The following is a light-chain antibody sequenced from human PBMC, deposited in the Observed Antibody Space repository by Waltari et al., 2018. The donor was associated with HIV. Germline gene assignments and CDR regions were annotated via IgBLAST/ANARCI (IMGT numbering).Light chain of an antibody. Sequence: QSILTQPPSVSGAPGQRVIISCTGSSSNIGAGYEVHWYQQLPGRAPKLLIFGNTKRPAGVPDRCAGSNSGASASLAITGLQADDEADYFCQSYDSSLSGSYVFGSGTKVTVL. CDR1: SSNIGAGYE. J-gene: IGLJ1*01. V-gene: IGLV1-40*01. CDR2: GNT. CDR3: QSYDSSLSGSYV.